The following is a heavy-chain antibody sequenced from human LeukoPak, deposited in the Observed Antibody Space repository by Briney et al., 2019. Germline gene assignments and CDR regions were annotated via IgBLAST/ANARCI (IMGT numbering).Heavy chain of an antibody. J-gene: IGHJ5*02. Sequence: SETLSLTCTVSGYSISSGYYWGWIRQPPGKGLEWIGSIYHSGSTYYNPSLKSRVTISVDTSKNQFSLKLSSVTAADTAVYYCARAFRRVVTHNWFDPWGQGTLVTVSS. V-gene: IGHV4-38-2*02. CDR1: GYSISSGYY. CDR2: IYHSGST. D-gene: IGHD3-3*01. CDR3: ARAFRRVVTHNWFDP.